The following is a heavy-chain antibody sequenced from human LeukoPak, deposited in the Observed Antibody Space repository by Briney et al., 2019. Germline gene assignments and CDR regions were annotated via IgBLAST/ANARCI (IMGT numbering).Heavy chain of an antibody. V-gene: IGHV3-48*04. CDR1: GFTFSSYS. Sequence: GGSLRLSCAASGFTFSSYSMNWVRQAPGKGLEWVSYISSSSSTIYYADSVKGRFTISRDNAKNSLYLQMNSLRAEDTAVYYCARDGPRGYDILTGYNYWGQGTLVTVSS. CDR3: ARDGPRGYDILTGYNY. CDR2: ISSSSSTI. J-gene: IGHJ4*02. D-gene: IGHD3-9*01.